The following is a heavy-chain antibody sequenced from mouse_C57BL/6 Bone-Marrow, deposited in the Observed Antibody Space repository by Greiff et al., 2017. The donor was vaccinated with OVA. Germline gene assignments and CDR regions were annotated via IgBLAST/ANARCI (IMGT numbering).Heavy chain of an antibody. Sequence: QVQLKQPGAELVKPGASVKLSCKASGYTFTSYWMHWVKQRPGRGLEWIGRIDPNSGGTKYNEKFKSKATLTVDKPSSTAYMQLSSLTSEDSAVYYCARCNYYGSSYGVYWYFDVWGTGTTVTVSS. CDR2: IDPNSGGT. CDR1: GYTFTSYW. CDR3: ARCNYYGSSYGVYWYFDV. J-gene: IGHJ1*03. V-gene: IGHV1-72*01. D-gene: IGHD1-1*01.